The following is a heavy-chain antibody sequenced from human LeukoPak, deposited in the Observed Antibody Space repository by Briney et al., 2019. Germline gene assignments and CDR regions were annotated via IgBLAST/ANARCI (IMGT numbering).Heavy chain of an antibody. V-gene: IGHV4-39*01. CDR3: ARQGYGSGSYSLGT. J-gene: IGHJ4*02. CDR2: IYYSGST. CDR1: GGSISSSSYY. D-gene: IGHD3-10*01. Sequence: SETLSLTCNVPGGSISSSSYYWGWIRQPPGKGLEWIGSIYYSGSTYYIPSLKSRVTISVDTSKNQFSLKLSSVTAADTAVYYCARQGYGSGSYSLGTWGQGTLVTVSS.